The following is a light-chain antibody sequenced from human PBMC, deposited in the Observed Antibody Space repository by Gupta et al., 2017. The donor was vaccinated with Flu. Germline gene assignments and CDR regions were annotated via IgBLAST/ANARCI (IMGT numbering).Light chain of an antibody. V-gene: IGKV1-8*01. CDR3: QQYYSYPST. J-gene: IGKJ1*01. CDR1: QGISSY. Sequence: GDRVTITGRASQGISSYLAWYQQKPGKAPKLLIYAASTLQSGVPSRFSGSGSGTDFTLTISCLQAEDFATYYCQQYYSYPSTFGQGTKVEIK. CDR2: AAS.